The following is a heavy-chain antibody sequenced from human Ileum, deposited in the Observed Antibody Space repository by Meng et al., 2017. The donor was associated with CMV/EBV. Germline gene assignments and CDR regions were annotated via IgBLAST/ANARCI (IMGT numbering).Heavy chain of an antibody. D-gene: IGHD2-2*02. Sequence: GGSLRLSCETSGFTLSNYWMTWVRQAPGKGLEWLAKIGRDGSETDYVDSLEGRFTISRDNAKNSMYLQMNSLRAEDTAVYYCARDHGSQLLYGDYFDYWGQGTLVTVSS. J-gene: IGHJ4*02. CDR3: ARDHGSQLLYGDYFDY. CDR1: GFTLSNYW. CDR2: IGRDGSET. V-gene: IGHV3-7*01.